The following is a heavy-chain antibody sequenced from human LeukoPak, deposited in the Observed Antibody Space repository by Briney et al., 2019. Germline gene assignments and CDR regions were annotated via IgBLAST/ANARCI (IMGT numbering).Heavy chain of an antibody. CDR3: ARDRDYYDFRGAFDI. D-gene: IGHD3-3*01. CDR1: GGSISSGGYY. Sequence: SQTLSHTCTVSGGSISSGGYYWSWFRQFPGKGLEWIGYIYYSGSTYYNPSLKSRMTISVDTSKNQFSLKLNSVTAADTAVYYCARDRDYYDFRGAFDIWGQGKMVTVSS. V-gene: IGHV4-31*03. CDR2: IYYSGST. J-gene: IGHJ3*02.